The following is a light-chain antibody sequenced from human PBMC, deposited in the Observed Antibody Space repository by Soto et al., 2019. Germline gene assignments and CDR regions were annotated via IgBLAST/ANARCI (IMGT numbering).Light chain of an antibody. CDR3: QQYKNYLWT. CDR2: DAS. Sequence: DIQMTQSPSTLSASVGDRVTITCRASQNINRWLAWYRQKPGKAPELLIYDASSLKDGVPSRFSGSGSGTEFTFTISSLQPDDFETYYCQQYKNYLWTFGQGTKVQI. V-gene: IGKV1-5*01. J-gene: IGKJ1*01. CDR1: QNINRW.